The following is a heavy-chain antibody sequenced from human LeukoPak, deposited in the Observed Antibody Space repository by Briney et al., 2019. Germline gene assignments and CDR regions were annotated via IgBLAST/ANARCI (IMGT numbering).Heavy chain of an antibody. CDR2: IYPDDSDT. J-gene: IGHJ4*02. V-gene: IGHV5-51*01. CDR3: ARILWVSGYRLFDY. Sequence: GESLKISCKGSGYSFSSNWIGWVRQMPGKGLEWMGSIYPDDSDTRYGPSFQGQFTISADKSISTAYLQWSSLKASDTAMYYCARILWVSGYRLFDYWGQGTLVTVSS. D-gene: IGHD5-12*01. CDR1: GYSFSSNW.